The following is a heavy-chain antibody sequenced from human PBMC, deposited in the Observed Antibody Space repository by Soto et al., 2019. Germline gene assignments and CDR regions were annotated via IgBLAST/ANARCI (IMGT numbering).Heavy chain of an antibody. J-gene: IGHJ4*02. CDR2: IYHSGST. CDR1: GGSISSGGYS. D-gene: IGHD5-12*01. V-gene: IGHV4-30-2*01. CDR3: AAGGGLPRYY. Sequence: SETLSLTCAVSGGSISSGGYSWSWIRQPPGKGPEWIGYIYHSGSTYYNPSLKSRVTISVDRSKNQFSLKLSSVTAADTAVYYCAAGGGLPRYYWGQGTLVTVSS.